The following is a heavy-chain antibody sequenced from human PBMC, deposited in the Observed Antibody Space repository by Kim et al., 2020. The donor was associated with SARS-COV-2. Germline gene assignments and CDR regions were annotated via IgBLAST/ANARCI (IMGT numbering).Heavy chain of an antibody. CDR1: GYTLTSNP. CDR2: INTNTGNP. J-gene: IGHJ6*02. CDR3: ARSPGGMAV. Sequence: ASVKVSCKASGYTLTSNPVHWVRQAPGQGLEWMGWINTNTGNPTYAQGFTGRFVISMDTSVSTAYLQISSLRAEDTAVYYCARSPGGMAVWGHGTPVAV. V-gene: IGHV7-4-1*02. D-gene: IGHD3-10*01.